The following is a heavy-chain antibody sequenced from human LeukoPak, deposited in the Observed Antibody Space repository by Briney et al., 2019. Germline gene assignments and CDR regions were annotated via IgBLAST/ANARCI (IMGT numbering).Heavy chain of an antibody. CDR2: ISGSGGST. Sequence: GGSLRLSCAASGFTFSSYAMSWVRQAPGKGLEWVSAISGSGGSTYYADSVKGRFTISRDNSKNTLYLQMNSLRAEDTAVYYCAKGLYYYDSSGSPGDYWGQGTLVTVSS. D-gene: IGHD3-22*01. CDR1: GFTFSSYA. J-gene: IGHJ4*02. CDR3: AKGLYYYDSSGSPGDY. V-gene: IGHV3-23*01.